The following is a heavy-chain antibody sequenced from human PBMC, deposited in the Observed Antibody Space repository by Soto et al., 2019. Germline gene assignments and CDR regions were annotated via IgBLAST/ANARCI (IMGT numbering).Heavy chain of an antibody. CDR3: ARDSTTMVTGFDY. CDR2: VDPTGSRT. D-gene: IGHD2-15*01. V-gene: IGHV1-46*01. Sequence: ASVKVSCKASGYIFAHYFIHWVRQAPGQGLEWMAIVDPTGSRTSHAHKFQGRVTLTRDASTGTVYLELNRLTSEDTALYYCARDSTTMVTGFDYWGRGTLVPVSS. J-gene: IGHJ4*02. CDR1: GYIFAHYF.